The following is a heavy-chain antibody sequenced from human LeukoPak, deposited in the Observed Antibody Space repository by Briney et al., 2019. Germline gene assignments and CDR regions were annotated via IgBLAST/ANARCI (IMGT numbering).Heavy chain of an antibody. D-gene: IGHD6-19*01. V-gene: IGHV1-2*06. CDR2: INPNSGGT. CDR1: GYTFTSYY. Sequence: ASVKVSCKASGYTFTSYYMHWVRQAPGQGLEWMGRINPNSGGTNYAQKSQGRVTMTRDTSISTAYMELSRLRSDDTAVYYCARESLSARIAVAGGVLLYWGQGTLVTVSS. CDR3: ARESLSARIAVAGGVLLY. J-gene: IGHJ4*02.